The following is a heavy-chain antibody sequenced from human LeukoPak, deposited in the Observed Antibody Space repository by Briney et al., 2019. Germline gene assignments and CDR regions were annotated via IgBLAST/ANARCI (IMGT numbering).Heavy chain of an antibody. V-gene: IGHV3-30*18. CDR3: AKEFCQGSCSQDYFDY. CDR2: ISYDGHSK. CDR1: GFTFSTHG. J-gene: IGHJ4*02. Sequence: AGGSLRLSCAASGFTFSTHGIHWVRQAPGKGLEWVSVISYDGHSKYYAYSVKGRFTISRDNAKNTVSLQMNSLTPEDTAVYYCAKEFCQGSCSQDYFDYWGQGTLVTVSS. D-gene: IGHD2-15*01.